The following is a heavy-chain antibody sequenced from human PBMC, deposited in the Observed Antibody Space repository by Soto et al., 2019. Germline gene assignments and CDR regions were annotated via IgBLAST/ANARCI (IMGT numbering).Heavy chain of an antibody. CDR1: GFTFSSYA. D-gene: IGHD1-26*01. Sequence: GESLKISCAASGFTFSSYAMSWVRQAPGKGLEWVSAISGSGGSTYYADSVKGRFTISRDNSKNTLYLQMNSLRAEDTAVYYCAKDLVGAATYWGQGTLVTVSS. V-gene: IGHV3-23*01. J-gene: IGHJ4*02. CDR3: AKDLVGAATY. CDR2: ISGSGGST.